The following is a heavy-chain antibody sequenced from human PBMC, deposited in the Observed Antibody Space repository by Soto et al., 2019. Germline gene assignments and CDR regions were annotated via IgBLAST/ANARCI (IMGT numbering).Heavy chain of an antibody. Sequence: TLSLTCTVSGGSISSGGYYWSWIRQHPGKGLEWIGYIYYSGSTYYNPSLKSRVTISVDTSKNQFSPKLSSVTAADTAVYYCARDSTYYYDSSGYRAFDIWGQGTMVTVSS. CDR1: GGSISSGGYY. J-gene: IGHJ3*02. V-gene: IGHV4-31*03. CDR2: IYYSGST. CDR3: ARDSTYYYDSSGYRAFDI. D-gene: IGHD3-22*01.